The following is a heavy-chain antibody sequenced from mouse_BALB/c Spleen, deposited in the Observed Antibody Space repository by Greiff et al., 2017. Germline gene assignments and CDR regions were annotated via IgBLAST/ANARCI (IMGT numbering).Heavy chain of an antibody. CDR1: GYTFTDYE. V-gene: IGHV1-15*01. CDR3: ARFSTVVAPNFDY. J-gene: IGHJ2*01. Sequence: VQLQQSGAELVRPGASVTLSCKASGYTFTDYEMHWVKQTPVHGLEWIGAIDPETGGTAYNQKFKGKATLTADKSSSTAYMELRSLTSEDSAVYFCARFSTVVAPNFDYWGQGTTLTVSS. CDR2: IDPETGGT. D-gene: IGHD1-1*01.